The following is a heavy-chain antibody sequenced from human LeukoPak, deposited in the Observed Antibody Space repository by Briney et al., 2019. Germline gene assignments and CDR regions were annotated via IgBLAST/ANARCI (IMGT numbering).Heavy chain of an antibody. Sequence: ASVKVSCKASGGTFSSYAISWMRQAPGQGLEWMGWISAYNGNTNYAQKLQGRVTMTTDTSTSIAYMELRSLRSDDTAVYYCARGLYYYDSPGDYWGQGTLVTVSS. J-gene: IGHJ4*02. CDR3: ARGLYYYDSPGDY. CDR1: GGTFSSYA. D-gene: IGHD3-22*01. CDR2: ISAYNGNT. V-gene: IGHV1-18*01.